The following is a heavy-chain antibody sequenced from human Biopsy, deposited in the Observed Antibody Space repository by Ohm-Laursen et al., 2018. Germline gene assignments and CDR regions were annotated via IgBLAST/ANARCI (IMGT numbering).Heavy chain of an antibody. J-gene: IGHJ4*02. CDR3: ARDRMTDVFGGPTRTDVFDS. D-gene: IGHD3-10*01. CDR2: VNPNRGAT. Sequence: GSSVKVSCKASGYTFNDYYIHWVRQSPGHGLEWMGWVNPNRGATNYAEKFRGRVTMTRDTSTSAVYIELRSLKSDDAAVYFCARDRMTDVFGGPTRTDVFDSWGQGTPVTVSS. V-gene: IGHV1-2*02. CDR1: GYTFNDYY.